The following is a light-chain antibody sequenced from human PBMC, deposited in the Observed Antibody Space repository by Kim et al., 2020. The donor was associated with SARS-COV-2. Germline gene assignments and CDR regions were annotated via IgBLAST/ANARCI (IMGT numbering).Light chain of an antibody. CDR1: SLRSYY. V-gene: IGLV3-19*01. Sequence: LGQTVRITCQGDSLRSYYASWYQQKPGQAPVLVIYGKNNRPSGIPDRFSGSSSGNTASLTITGAQAEDEADYYCNSRDSSGNHLVVFGGGTKLTVL. J-gene: IGLJ2*01. CDR2: GKN. CDR3: NSRDSSGNHLVV.